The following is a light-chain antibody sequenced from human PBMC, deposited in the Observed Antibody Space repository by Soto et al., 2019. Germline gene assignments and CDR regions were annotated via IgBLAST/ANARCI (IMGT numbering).Light chain of an antibody. CDR2: SNN. Sequence: QPVLTQPPSASGTPGQRVTISCSGSSSNIGSNYVYWYQQLPGTAPKLLIYSNNQRPSGVPDRFSGSKSGTSASLAISGLRSEDEADYYCAAWDDSLRREVFGGGTKLTVL. CDR1: SSNIGSNY. J-gene: IGLJ3*02. CDR3: AAWDDSLRREV. V-gene: IGLV1-47*02.